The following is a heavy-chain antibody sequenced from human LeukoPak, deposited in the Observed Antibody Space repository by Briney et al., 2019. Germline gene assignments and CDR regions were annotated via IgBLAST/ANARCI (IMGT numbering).Heavy chain of an antibody. CDR2: ISYDGSNK. D-gene: IGHD3-10*01. Sequence: PGGSLRLSCAASGFTFSSYGMHWVRQAPGKGLEWVAVISYDGSNKYYADSVKGRFTISRDNSKNTLYLQMNSLIAEDTAVYYCAKDLWFGEVPRLLFDYWGQGTLVTVSS. J-gene: IGHJ4*02. V-gene: IGHV3-30*18. CDR1: GFTFSSYG. CDR3: AKDLWFGEVPRLLFDY.